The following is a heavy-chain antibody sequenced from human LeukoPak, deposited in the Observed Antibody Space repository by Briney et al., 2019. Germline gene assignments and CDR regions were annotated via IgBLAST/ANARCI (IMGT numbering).Heavy chain of an antibody. CDR1: GYTFTTYY. V-gene: IGHV1-46*01. J-gene: IGHJ5*02. CDR2: INPSGGST. Sequence: ASVKVSCKASGYTFTTYYIHWVRQAPGQGLEWMGVINPSGGSTSFAQKFHARLTMTRDTSTSTVYMELSGLNSEDTAVYYCAREIVVVPSAMGFDPWGQGTLVTVSS. D-gene: IGHD2-2*01. CDR3: AREIVVVPSAMGFDP.